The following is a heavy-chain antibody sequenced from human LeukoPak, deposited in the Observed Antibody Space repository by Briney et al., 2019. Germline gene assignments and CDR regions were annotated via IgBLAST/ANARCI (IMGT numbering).Heavy chain of an antibody. Sequence: SETLSLTCTVSGGSISSYYWSWIRQPPGKGLEWIGYIYYSGSTNYNPSLKSRVTISVDTSKNQFSLKLSSVTAADTAVYYCARATFQGSSSWYGPFDYWGQGTLVTVSS. J-gene: IGHJ4*02. D-gene: IGHD6-13*01. CDR2: IYYSGST. V-gene: IGHV4-59*01. CDR1: GGSISSYY. CDR3: ARATFQGSSSWYGPFDY.